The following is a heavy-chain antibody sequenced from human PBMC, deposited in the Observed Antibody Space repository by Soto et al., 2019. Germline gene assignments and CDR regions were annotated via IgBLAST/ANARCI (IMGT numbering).Heavy chain of an antibody. CDR1: GGSISSSSYF. Sequence: SETLSLTCSVSGGSISSSSYFWGWIRQPPGKGLEWIGSIYYSGSTYYNPSLKSRVTVSVDTSKNQFSLKLSSVTAADTAVYYCARRYGASFDYWGQGTLVTVSS. J-gene: IGHJ4*02. V-gene: IGHV4-39*07. D-gene: IGHD4-17*01. CDR3: ARRYGASFDY. CDR2: IYYSGST.